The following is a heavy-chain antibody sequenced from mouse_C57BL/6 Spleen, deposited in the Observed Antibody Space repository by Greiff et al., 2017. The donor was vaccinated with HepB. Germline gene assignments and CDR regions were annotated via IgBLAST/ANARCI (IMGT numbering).Heavy chain of an antibody. CDR3: ARQGAQAFGY. CDR1: GYTFTSYW. V-gene: IGHV1-61*01. J-gene: IGHJ2*01. D-gene: IGHD3-2*02. Sequence: VQLQQPGAELVRPGSSVKLSCKASGYTFTSYWMDWVKQRPGQGLEWIGNIYPSDSETHYNQKFKDKATLTVDKSSSTAYMQLSSLTSEDSAVYYCARQGAQAFGYWGQGTTLTVSS. CDR2: IYPSDSET.